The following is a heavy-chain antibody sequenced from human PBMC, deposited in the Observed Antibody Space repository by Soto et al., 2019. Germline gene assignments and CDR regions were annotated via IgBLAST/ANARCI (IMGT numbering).Heavy chain of an antibody. CDR1: GYTFTGYY. Sequence: ASVKVSCKASGYTFTGYYMHWVRQAPGQGLEWMGWINPNSGGTNYAQKFQGWVTMTEDTSTGTAYMELSSLRSEDTAVYYCALMTTVTPYFDYWGQGTLVTVSS. V-gene: IGHV1-2*04. J-gene: IGHJ4*02. CDR2: INPNSGGT. CDR3: ALMTTVTPYFDY. D-gene: IGHD4-17*01.